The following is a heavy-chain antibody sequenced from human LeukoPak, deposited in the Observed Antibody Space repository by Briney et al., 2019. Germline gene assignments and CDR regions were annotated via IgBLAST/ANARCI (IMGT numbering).Heavy chain of an antibody. Sequence: GSSVKVSCKASGGTFSSYAISWVRQAPGQGLEWMGWISAYNGDTRYAQHLQGRVSLTTDLSTGTAFMELRSLTSDDTALYYCARDTALIRTPGGPDSWGQGTLVTVSS. CDR1: GGTFSSYA. D-gene: IGHD2-8*02. CDR3: ARDTALIRTPGGPDS. J-gene: IGHJ5*02. V-gene: IGHV1-18*01. CDR2: ISAYNGDT.